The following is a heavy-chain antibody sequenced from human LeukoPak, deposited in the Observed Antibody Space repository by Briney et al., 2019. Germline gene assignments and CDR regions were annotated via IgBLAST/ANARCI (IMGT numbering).Heavy chain of an antibody. CDR3: ARDYCSGGSCYGLVDY. V-gene: IGHV3-11*04. CDR1: GYSISSGYY. CDR2: ISSSGSTI. D-gene: IGHD2-15*01. J-gene: IGHJ4*02. Sequence: LSLTCAVSGYSISSGYYWGWIRQAPGKGLEWVSYISSSGSTIYYADSVKGRFTISRDNAKNSLYLQMNSLRAEDTAVYYCARDYCSGGSCYGLVDYWGQGTLVTVSS.